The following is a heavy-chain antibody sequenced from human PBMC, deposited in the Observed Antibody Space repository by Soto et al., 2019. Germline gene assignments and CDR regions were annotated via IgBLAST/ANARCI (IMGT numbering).Heavy chain of an antibody. J-gene: IGHJ4*02. CDR3: AKGEQLWEPFDH. Sequence: EAHFLESGGGLVQPGGSLRLSCAASGLAFSNYAISWVRQAPGKGLEWVSTISAGGFGANYEGAVKGRFTTSRDNSKSTLYLQMNRLRADDTAVYYCAKGEQLWEPFDHWGQGTQVTVSS. V-gene: IGHV3-23*01. CDR2: ISAGGFGA. D-gene: IGHD5-18*01. CDR1: GLAFSNYA.